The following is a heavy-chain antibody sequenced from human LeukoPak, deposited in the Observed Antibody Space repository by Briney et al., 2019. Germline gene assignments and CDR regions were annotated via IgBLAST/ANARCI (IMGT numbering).Heavy chain of an antibody. Sequence: GGSLRLSCAASGFTFSSYAMSWVRQAPGKGLEWVSAISGSGGSTYYADSVKGRFTISRDNSKNTLYLQMNSLRAEDTAVYYCAKDNPESSWCLYNAFDIWGQGTMVTASS. D-gene: IGHD6-13*01. V-gene: IGHV3-23*01. J-gene: IGHJ3*02. CDR1: GFTFSSYA. CDR2: ISGSGGST. CDR3: AKDNPESSWCLYNAFDI.